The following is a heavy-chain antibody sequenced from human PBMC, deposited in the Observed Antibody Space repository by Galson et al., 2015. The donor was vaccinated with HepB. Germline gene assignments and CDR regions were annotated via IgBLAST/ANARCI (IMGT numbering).Heavy chain of an antibody. CDR1: GYTFTSYY. J-gene: IGHJ4*02. Sequence: SVKVSCKASGYTFTSYYMHWVRQAPGQGLEWMGIINPSGGSTSYAQKLQGRVTMTRDTSTSTVYMELNSLKASDTAMYYCARTYGSAKGYFDYWGQGTLVTVSS. D-gene: IGHD3-10*01. V-gene: IGHV1-46*04. CDR2: INPSGGST. CDR3: ARTYGSAKGYFDY.